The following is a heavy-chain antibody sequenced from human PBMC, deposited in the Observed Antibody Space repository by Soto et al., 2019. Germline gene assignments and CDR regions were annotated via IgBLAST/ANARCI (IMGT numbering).Heavy chain of an antibody. V-gene: IGHV1-18*04. CDR2: ISAYNGNT. CDR3: ARGRYDILTGGNTYYYYGMDV. J-gene: IGHJ6*02. D-gene: IGHD3-9*01. CDR1: GYTFTSYG. Sequence: ASVKVSCKASGYTFTSYGISWVRQAPGQGLEWMGWISAYNGNTNYAQKLQGRVTMTTDTSTSTAYMELRSLRSDDTAVYYCARGRYDILTGGNTYYYYGMDVWGQGTTVTVSS.